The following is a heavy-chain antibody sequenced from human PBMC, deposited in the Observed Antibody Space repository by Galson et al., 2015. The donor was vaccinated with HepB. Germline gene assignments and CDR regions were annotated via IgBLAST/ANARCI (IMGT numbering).Heavy chain of an antibody. J-gene: IGHJ4*02. CDR2: ILHTGDT. CDR3: ARGAYTNYFPNFDC. Sequence: TLSLTCAVSGGSISSDGYSWNWIRQPPGKGLEWIGYILHTGDTYYDASLKSRVTISLDTSKNQFSLNLNPVTAADTAVYYCARGAYTNYFPNFDCWGQGTLVTVSS. D-gene: IGHD4-11*01. V-gene: IGHV4-30-2*01. CDR1: GGSISSDGYS.